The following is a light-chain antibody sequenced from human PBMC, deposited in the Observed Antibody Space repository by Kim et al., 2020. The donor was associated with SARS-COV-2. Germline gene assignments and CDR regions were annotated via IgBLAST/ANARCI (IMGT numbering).Light chain of an antibody. CDR3: QSSDSTRSGWV. CDR1: SSNIGAGYD. J-gene: IGLJ3*02. CDR2: ANT. Sequence: VPLSRTRRSSNIGAGYDVHWYPPLPGTAPILLIYANTNRTSGVPVRFSGSKSGTSAALAITGLQAEDEAYYYCQSSDSTRSGWVFGGGTQLTVL. V-gene: IGLV1-40*01.